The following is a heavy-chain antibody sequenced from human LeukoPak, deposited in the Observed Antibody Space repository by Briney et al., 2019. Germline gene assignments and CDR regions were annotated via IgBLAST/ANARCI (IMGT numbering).Heavy chain of an antibody. D-gene: IGHD4-23*01. Sequence: SETLSLTCTVSGGSISSSSYYWSWIRQPAGKGLEWIGRIYTSGSTNYNPSLKSRVTMSVDTSKNQFSLKLSSVTAADTAMYYCARVSRGNSVGGDYWGQGTLVTVSS. CDR2: IYTSGST. CDR3: ARVSRGNSVGGDY. CDR1: GGSISSSSYY. V-gene: IGHV4-61*02. J-gene: IGHJ4*02.